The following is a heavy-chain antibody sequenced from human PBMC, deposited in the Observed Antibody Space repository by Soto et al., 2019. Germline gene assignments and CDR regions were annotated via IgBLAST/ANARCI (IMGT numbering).Heavy chain of an antibody. V-gene: IGHV4-30-2*01. CDR3: AAGGGLPRYY. Sequence: QLQLQESGSGLVKPSQTLSLTCAVSGGSISSGGYSWSWIRQPPGKGLEWIGYIYHSGSTYYNPSPKGRFTISVDGSKRQLSPKLSSVTDADTAVCYCAAGGGLPRYYWGQGTLVTVSS. J-gene: IGHJ4*02. CDR2: IYHSGST. CDR1: GGSISSGGYS. D-gene: IGHD5-12*01.